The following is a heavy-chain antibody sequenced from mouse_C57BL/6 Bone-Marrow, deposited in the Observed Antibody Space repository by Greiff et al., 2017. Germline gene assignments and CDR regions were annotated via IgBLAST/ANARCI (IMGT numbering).Heavy chain of an antibody. CDR1: GYSFTDYN. V-gene: IGHV1-39*01. CDR2: INPNYGTT. Sequence: VQRQQSGPELVKPGASGKISCKASGYSFTDYNRNGGKQRNGKSREWIGVINPNYGTTSYKQKVKGKATLTVDQSSSTAYMQPHSLTSEDSAVYYCARSCYYLHFFAYWGQGTLVTVSA. D-gene: IGHD5-5*01. CDR3: ARSCYYLHFFAY. J-gene: IGHJ3*01.